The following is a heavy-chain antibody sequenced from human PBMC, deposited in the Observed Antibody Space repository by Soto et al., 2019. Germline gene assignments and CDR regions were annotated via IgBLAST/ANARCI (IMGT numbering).Heavy chain of an antibody. CDR2: ISSSSSYT. CDR3: AREPYYDFWSGTPRGWFDP. Sequence: PGGSLRLSCAASGFTFSSYSMNWVRQAPGKGLEWVSSISSSSSYTYYADSVKGRFTISRDNAKNSLYLQMNSLRAEDTAVYYCAREPYYDFWSGTPRGWFDPWGQGTLVTVSS. CDR1: GFTFSSYS. D-gene: IGHD3-3*01. V-gene: IGHV3-21*01. J-gene: IGHJ5*02.